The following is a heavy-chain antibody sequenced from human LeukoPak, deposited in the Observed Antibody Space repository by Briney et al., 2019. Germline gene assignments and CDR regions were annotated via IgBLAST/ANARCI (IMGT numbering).Heavy chain of an antibody. V-gene: IGHV3-49*04. D-gene: IGHD1-26*01. J-gene: IGHJ5*02. CDR2: IRSKAYGGTT. CDR1: GFTFGDYA. CDR3: TRVGGYPNWFDP. Sequence: PGGSLRLSCTASGFTFGDYAMSWVRQVPGKGLEWVGFIRSKAYGGTTEYAASVKGRFTISRDDSKSIAYLQMNSLKTEDTAVYYCTRVGGYPNWFDPWGQGTLVTVSS.